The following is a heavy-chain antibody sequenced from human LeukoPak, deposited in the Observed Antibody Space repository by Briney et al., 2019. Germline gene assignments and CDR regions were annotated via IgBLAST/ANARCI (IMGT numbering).Heavy chain of an antibody. CDR1: GFTFSSYA. Sequence: PGRSLRLSCAASGFTFSSYAMHWVRQAPGKGLEWVAVISYDGSNKYYADSVKGRFTISRDNSKNTLYLQMNSLRAEDTAVYYCARAKGYSIYYYGMGVWGKGTTVTVSS. CDR3: ARAKGYSIYYYGMGV. V-gene: IGHV3-30*04. J-gene: IGHJ6*04. D-gene: IGHD1-26*01. CDR2: ISYDGSNK.